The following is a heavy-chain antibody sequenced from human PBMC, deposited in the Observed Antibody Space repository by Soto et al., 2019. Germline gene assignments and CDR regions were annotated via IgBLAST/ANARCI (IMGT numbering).Heavy chain of an antibody. CDR1: GFSLSTSGMC. CDR2: IDWDDDK. J-gene: IGHJ6*02. V-gene: IGHV2-70*01. D-gene: IGHD6-19*01. Sequence: SGPTLVNPTQTLTLTCTFSGFSLSTSGMCVSWIRQPPGKALEWLALIDWDDDKYYSTSLQTRLTISKDTSKNQVVLTMTNMDPVDTATYYCARTPLGGRGWYPYYYYGMDVWGQGTTVTVSS. CDR3: ARTPLGGRGWYPYYYYGMDV.